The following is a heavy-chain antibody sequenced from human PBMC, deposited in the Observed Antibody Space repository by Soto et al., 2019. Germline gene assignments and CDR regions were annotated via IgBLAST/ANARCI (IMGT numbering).Heavy chain of an antibody. J-gene: IGHJ4*02. V-gene: IGHV4-39*01. D-gene: IGHD3-16*02. CDR3: VRHVTTGTYRGFLDY. CDR1: GGSITSSDYH. CDR2: VYYGGSA. Sequence: SETLSLTCTVSGGSITSSDYHWGWIRQPPGKRLERIGTVYYGGSAYYNPSLKSRVTMSVDTSKYQFSLKLSSVTATDTGVFYCVRHVTTGTYRGFLDYWGQGTLVTVSS.